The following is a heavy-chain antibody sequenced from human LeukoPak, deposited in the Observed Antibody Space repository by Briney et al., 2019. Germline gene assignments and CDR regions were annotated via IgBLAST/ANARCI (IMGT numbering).Heavy chain of an antibody. D-gene: IGHD3-3*01. CDR1: GGSISSGSYY. CDR3: ARSFFWSGSFDY. CDR2: IYTSGST. Sequence: PSETLSLTCTVSGGSISSGSYYWSWIRQPAGKGLEWIGRIYTSGSTNYNPSLKSRVTISVDTSKNQFSLKLSSVTAADTAVFYCARSFFWSGSFDYWGQGTLVTVSS. J-gene: IGHJ4*02. V-gene: IGHV4-61*02.